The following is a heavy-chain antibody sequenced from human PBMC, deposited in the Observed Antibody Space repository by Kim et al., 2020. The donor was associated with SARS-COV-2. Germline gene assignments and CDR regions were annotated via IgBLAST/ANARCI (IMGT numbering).Heavy chain of an antibody. J-gene: IGHJ6*02. V-gene: IGHV3-43*02. CDR3: AKSEVSVTTFMDSPYFYYGVDL. Sequence: GGSLRLSCAGSRFNFGDYAMHWVRQAPGKGLEWVSLISGDSGGTYYADSVKGRFTISRDNSKNSLYLQMNSLRTEDTALYYCAKSEVSVTTFMDSPYFYYGVDLWGLGTTVIVSS. D-gene: IGHD4-17*01. CDR2: ISGDSGGT. CDR1: RFNFGDYA.